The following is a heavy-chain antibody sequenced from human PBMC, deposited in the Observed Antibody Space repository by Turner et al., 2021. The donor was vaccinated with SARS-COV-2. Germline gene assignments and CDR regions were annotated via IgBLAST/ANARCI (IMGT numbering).Heavy chain of an antibody. V-gene: IGHV3-21*01. Sequence: VQLVESGGGLVKPGGSLRLPCAASGFTSGSYSMNWVRQAPGKGLEWNSSISSSSSYISCADSVKGRFTISRDNAKNSLYLQMNSLKAKDTAVYYCARVDYGNYGWAGDNYGMDVWGQGTTVTVSS. CDR2: ISSSSSYI. J-gene: IGHJ6*02. CDR3: ARVDYGNYGWAGDNYGMDV. D-gene: IGHD4-17*01. CDR1: GFTSGSYS.